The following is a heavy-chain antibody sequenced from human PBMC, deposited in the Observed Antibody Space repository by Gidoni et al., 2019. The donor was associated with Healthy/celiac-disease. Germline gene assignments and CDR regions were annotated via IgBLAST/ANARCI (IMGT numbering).Heavy chain of an antibody. CDR2: ISYDGSNK. CDR1: GFTFSSYA. D-gene: IGHD6-19*01. V-gene: IGHV3-30-3*01. Sequence: GFTFSSYAMHWVRQAPGKGLEWVAVISYDGSNKYYADSVKGRFTISRDNSKNTLYLQMNSLRAEDTAVYYCARAIGYSSGWYNFDYWGQGTLVTVSS. J-gene: IGHJ4*02. CDR3: ARAIGYSSGWYNFDY.